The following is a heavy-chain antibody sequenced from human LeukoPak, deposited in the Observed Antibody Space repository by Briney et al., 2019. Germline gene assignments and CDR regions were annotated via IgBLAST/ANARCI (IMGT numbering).Heavy chain of an antibody. Sequence: SETLSLTCTVSGGSISSGSYYWSWIRQPPGKGLEWIGRIYTSGSTNYNPSLKSRVTISVDTSKNQFSLKLSSVTAADTAVYYCAREGSRFGEPLSWFDPWGQGTLVTVSS. CDR1: GGSISSGSYY. V-gene: IGHV4-61*02. CDR2: IYTSGST. CDR3: AREGSRFGEPLSWFDP. D-gene: IGHD3-10*02. J-gene: IGHJ5*02.